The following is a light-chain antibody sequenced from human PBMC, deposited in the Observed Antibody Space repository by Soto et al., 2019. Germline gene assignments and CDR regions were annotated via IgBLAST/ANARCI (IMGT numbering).Light chain of an antibody. CDR2: GVS. V-gene: IGLV2-23*02. Sequence: QSALTQPASVSGSPGQSITISCTGTSSDFGSYNLVSWYQRHPGKAPKLMIYGVSKRPSGVSDRFSGSKSGDTASLTISGLQAEDEADYYCCSYAGVSTFYVFGTGTKVTVL. J-gene: IGLJ1*01. CDR1: SSDFGSYNL. CDR3: CSYAGVSTFYV.